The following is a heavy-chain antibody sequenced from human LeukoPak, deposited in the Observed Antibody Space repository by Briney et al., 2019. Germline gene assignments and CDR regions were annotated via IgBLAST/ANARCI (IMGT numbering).Heavy chain of an antibody. Sequence: GGSLRLSCAASGFTFSSFGMNWVRQAPGKGLEWVAKIHPDGSDKYYVDSVKGRFTISRDNAKSSLHLQMNSLRAEDTAVYYCARVRGDYGGISDYWGQGTLVTVSS. CDR3: ARVRGDYGGISDY. D-gene: IGHD4-23*01. V-gene: IGHV3-7*05. J-gene: IGHJ4*02. CDR1: GFTFSSFG. CDR2: IHPDGSDK.